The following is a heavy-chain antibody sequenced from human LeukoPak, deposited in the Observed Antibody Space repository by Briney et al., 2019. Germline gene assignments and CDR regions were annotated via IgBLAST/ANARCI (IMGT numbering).Heavy chain of an antibody. J-gene: IGHJ4*02. CDR2: IKQDGSEK. CDR3: ARPYSSGWYGDYLDY. V-gene: IGHV3-7*03. CDR1: GFTFSSYW. Sequence: GGSLRLSCAASGFTFSSYWMSWVRQAPGKGLEWVANIKQDGSEKYYVDSVKGRFTISRDNAKNSLYLQMNSLRAEDTAVYYCARPYSSGWYGDYLDYWGQGTLVTVSS. D-gene: IGHD6-19*01.